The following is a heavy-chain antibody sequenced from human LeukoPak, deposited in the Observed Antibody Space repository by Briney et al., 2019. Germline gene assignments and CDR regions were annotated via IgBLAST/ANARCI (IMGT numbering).Heavy chain of an antibody. J-gene: IGHJ6*02. CDR2: INSDGSTT. V-gene: IGHV3-74*01. Sequence: LPGGSLRLSCAASGFTFTTYWMHWVRQAPGKGLVWVSHINSDGSTTSYADSVKGRFTTSRDNAKNTLYLQMNSLRAEDTAVYYCARDAVDTANAVWGQGTTVTVSS. D-gene: IGHD5-18*01. CDR1: GFTFTTYW. CDR3: ARDAVDTANAV.